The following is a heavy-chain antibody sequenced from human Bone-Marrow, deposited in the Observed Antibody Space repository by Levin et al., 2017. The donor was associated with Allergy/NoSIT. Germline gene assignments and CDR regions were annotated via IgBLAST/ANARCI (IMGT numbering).Heavy chain of an antibody. J-gene: IGHJ6*02. D-gene: IGHD4-23*01. CDR2: IYYSEST. CDR1: GASISTNNYY. V-gene: IGHV4-39*01. Sequence: PSETLSLTCTVSGASISTNNYYWGWFRQPPGKGLEWIGSIYYSESTYYTPSLKSRVTISVDTSKNQFSLKVRSVTAADTAVYYCGRHAALHDYGGENYRGAMDVWGQGTTVTVSS. CDR3: GRHAALHDYGGENYRGAMDV.